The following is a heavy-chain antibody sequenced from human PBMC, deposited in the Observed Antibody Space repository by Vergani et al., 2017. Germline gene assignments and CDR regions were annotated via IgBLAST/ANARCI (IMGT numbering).Heavy chain of an antibody. CDR2: ISAYNGNT. CDR1: GYTFTAYA. Sequence: QVQLVQSGAEVKKPGASVKVSCKASGYTFTAYAISWVRQAPGQGLEWMGWISAYNGNTNYAQKLQGRITMTTDTSTSTAYMELRSLRSDDTAVYYCARGYGSLYVDWYFDLWGRGTLVTVSS. D-gene: IGHD2/OR15-2a*01. J-gene: IGHJ2*01. CDR3: ARGYGSLYVDWYFDL. V-gene: IGHV1-18*01.